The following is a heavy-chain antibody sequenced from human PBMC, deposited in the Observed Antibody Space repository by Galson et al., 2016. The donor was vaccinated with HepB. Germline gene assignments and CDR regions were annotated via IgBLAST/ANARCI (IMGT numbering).Heavy chain of an antibody. CDR2: INDDGNT. CDR3: ARCRLYTGGWHWFDP. CDR1: GGSFTASY. Sequence: SETLSLTCAVSGGSFTASYWAWIRQSPGKGLEWIGEINDDGNTNYNPSLKTRVSMSVDTSKYQVSLKLSSVTAADTAVYYCARCRLYTGGWHWFDPWGQGSLVTVSS. V-gene: IGHV4-34*01. J-gene: IGHJ5*02. D-gene: IGHD2-8*02.